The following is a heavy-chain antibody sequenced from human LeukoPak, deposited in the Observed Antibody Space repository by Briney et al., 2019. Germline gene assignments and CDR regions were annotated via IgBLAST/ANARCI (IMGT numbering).Heavy chain of an antibody. D-gene: IGHD3-22*01. V-gene: IGHV3-53*01. CDR2: IYSGGST. CDR3: ARDLHDSSGYYYPGSFDY. Sequence: GGSLRLSCAASGFTVSSNYMSWVRQAPGKGLEWVSVIYSGGSTYYADSVKGRFTISRDNSKNTLYLQMNSLRAEDTAVYYCARDLHDSSGYYYPGSFDYWGQGTLVTVSS. J-gene: IGHJ4*02. CDR1: GFTVSSNY.